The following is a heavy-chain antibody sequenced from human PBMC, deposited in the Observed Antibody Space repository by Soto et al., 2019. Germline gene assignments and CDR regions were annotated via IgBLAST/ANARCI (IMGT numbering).Heavy chain of an antibody. CDR3: ARVEVIAASPWGVFDI. J-gene: IGHJ3*02. D-gene: IGHD6-13*01. V-gene: IGHV1-69*02. Sequence: QVQLVQSGAEVKKPGSSVKVSCKASGGTFSSYTISWVRQAPGQGLEWMGRIIPILGIANYAQKFQGRVTITADKSTGTAYMELSSLRAEDTAVYYCARVEVIAASPWGVFDIWGQGTMVTVSS. CDR1: GGTFSSYT. CDR2: IIPILGIA.